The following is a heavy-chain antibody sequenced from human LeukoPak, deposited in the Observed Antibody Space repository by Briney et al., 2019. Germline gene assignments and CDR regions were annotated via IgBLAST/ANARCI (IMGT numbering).Heavy chain of an antibody. V-gene: IGHV4-34*01. CDR2: INHSGST. Sequence: PSETLSLTCAVYGGSFSGYYWSWIRQPPGKGLEWIGEINHSGSTNYNPSLKSRVTISVDTSKNQFSLKLSSVTAADTAVYYCARGPRIAARPGDYYYYMDVWGKGTTVTVSS. CDR1: GGSFSGYY. CDR3: ARGPRIAARPGDYYYYMDV. D-gene: IGHD6-6*01. J-gene: IGHJ6*03.